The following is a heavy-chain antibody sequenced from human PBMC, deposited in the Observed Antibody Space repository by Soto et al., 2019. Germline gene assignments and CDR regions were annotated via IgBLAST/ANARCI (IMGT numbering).Heavy chain of an antibody. CDR2: IYYSGST. J-gene: IGHJ4*02. CDR3: AGVKYYDLATYYFDY. D-gene: IGHD3-3*01. CDR1: GGSISSGGYY. Sequence: QVQLQESGPGLVKPSQTLSLTCTVSGGSISSGGYYWSWIRQHPGKGLEWIGYIYYSGSTYYNPSLKSRITISVDPSKNQFSLKLGFVAAAGTGVYYCAGVKYYDLATYYFDYWGQGTLVTVSS. V-gene: IGHV4-31*03.